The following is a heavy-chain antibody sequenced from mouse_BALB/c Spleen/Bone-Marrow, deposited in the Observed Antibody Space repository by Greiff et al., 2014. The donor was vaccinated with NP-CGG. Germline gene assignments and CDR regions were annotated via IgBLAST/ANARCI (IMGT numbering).Heavy chain of an antibody. D-gene: IGHD3-2*01. Sequence: QVQLQQSGAELMKPGASVKISCKATGYTFSSYWIDWVKQRPGHGLEWIGEILPGSDSTNYNENFKGKATFTADTSSNTAYMQLNSLTSEASAVYFCARDSSDYLAWFAYWGQGTLFTVSA. CDR2: ILPGSDST. J-gene: IGHJ3*01. V-gene: IGHV1-9*01. CDR1: GYTFSSYW. CDR3: ARDSSDYLAWFAY.